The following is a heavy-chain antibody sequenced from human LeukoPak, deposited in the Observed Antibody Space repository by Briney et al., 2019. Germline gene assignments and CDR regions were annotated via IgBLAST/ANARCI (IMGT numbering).Heavy chain of an antibody. CDR1: DGSISSSSYY. CDR3: ARDQYGSGNFDY. V-gene: IGHV4-39*07. J-gene: IGHJ4*02. Sequence: SETLSLTCTVSDGSISSSSYYWGWIRQPPGKGLEWIGSIYYSGSTNCNPSLKSRVTISVDTSKNQFSLKLSSVTAADTAVYYCARDQYGSGNFDYWGQGTLVTVSS. D-gene: IGHD3-10*01. CDR2: IYYSGST.